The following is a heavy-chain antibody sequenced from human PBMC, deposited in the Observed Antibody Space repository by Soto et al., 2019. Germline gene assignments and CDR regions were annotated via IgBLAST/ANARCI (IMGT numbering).Heavy chain of an antibody. J-gene: IGHJ4*02. CDR2: ILSLESHK. CDR3: ATGLKDTSNRPSFDS. CDR1: GFNFSDYY. V-gene: IGHV3-11*01. Sequence: TGGSLRLSCSGFGFNFSDYYMNWIRQSPVKGLEWVSSILSLESHKYYAASVMGRFSVSRDNAKRSLFLQMNNLRAEDTGIYFCATGLKDTSNRPSFDSWGPGTPVTVS. D-gene: IGHD2-8*01.